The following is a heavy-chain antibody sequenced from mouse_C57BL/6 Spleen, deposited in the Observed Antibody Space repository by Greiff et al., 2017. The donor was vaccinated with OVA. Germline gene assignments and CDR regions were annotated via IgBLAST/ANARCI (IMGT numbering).Heavy chain of an antibody. J-gene: IGHJ2*01. D-gene: IGHD4-1*01. CDR1: GYTFTSYW. V-gene: IGHV1-50*01. CDR3: ARRLGRGYFDY. CDR2: IDPSDSYT. Sequence: QVHVKQPGAELVKPGASVKLSCKASGYTFTSYWMQWVKQRPGQGLEWIGEIDPSDSYTNYNQKFKGKATLTVDTSSSTAYMQLSSLTSEDSAVYYCARRLGRGYFDYWGQGTTLTVSS.